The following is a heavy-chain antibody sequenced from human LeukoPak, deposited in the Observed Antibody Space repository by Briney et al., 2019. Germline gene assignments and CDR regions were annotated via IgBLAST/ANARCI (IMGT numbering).Heavy chain of an antibody. CDR1: GGTFSSYA. D-gene: IGHD3-22*01. J-gene: IGHJ4*02. V-gene: IGHV1-69*13. CDR3: ASYYYDSSGYYEGLGY. Sequence: SVKVSCKASGGTFSSYAISWVRQAPGQGLEWMGGIIPIFGTANYAQKFQGRVTITADESTSTAYMELSSLRSEDPAVYYCASYYYDSSGYYEGLGYWGQGTLVTVSS. CDR2: IIPIFGTA.